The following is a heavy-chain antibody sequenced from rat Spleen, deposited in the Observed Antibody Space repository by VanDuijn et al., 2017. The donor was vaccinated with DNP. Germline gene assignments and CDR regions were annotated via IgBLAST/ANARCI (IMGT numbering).Heavy chain of an antibody. J-gene: IGHJ3*01. CDR1: GFTFSDYY. V-gene: IGHV5-29*01. D-gene: IGHD1-2*01. Sequence: EVLLVESDGGLVQPGRSLKLSCAVSGFTFSDYYMAWVRQAPTKGLEWVATISYDGRSTYYRDSVKGRFTISRDNAKSTLYLQMDSLRSEDTATYYCATGSSYGFANWGQGTLVTVSS. CDR3: ATGSSYGFAN. CDR2: ISYDGRST.